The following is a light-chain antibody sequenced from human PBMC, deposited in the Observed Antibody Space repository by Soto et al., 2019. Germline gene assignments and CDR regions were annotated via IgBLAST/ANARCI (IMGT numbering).Light chain of an antibody. V-gene: IGKV4-1*01. CDR3: QQYYTDPLT. J-gene: IGKJ1*01. CDR1: QSVLYSSNNKNY. CDR2: WAS. Sequence: DIVMTQSPDSLAVSLGERATINCKSSQSVLYSSNNKNYLAWYQQRPGQPPKLLIYWASTRESGVPDRFSGSGSGKDFTLTISSLQAEDVAVYYCQQYYTDPLTFGLGTKVEIK.